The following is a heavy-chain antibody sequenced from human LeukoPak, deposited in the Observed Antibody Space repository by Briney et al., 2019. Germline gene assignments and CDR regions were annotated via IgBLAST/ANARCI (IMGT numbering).Heavy chain of an antibody. Sequence: SVKVSCKASGGTFSSYSISWVRQAPGQGLEWMGGFIPILGTANYAQRFQGWVTMTRDTSISTAYMELSRLRSDDTAVYYCARASTTPFFRGGDAFDIWGQGTMVTVSS. J-gene: IGHJ3*02. V-gene: IGHV1-69*10. D-gene: IGHD3-10*01. CDR3: ARASTTPFFRGGDAFDI. CDR2: FIPILGTA. CDR1: GGTFSSYS.